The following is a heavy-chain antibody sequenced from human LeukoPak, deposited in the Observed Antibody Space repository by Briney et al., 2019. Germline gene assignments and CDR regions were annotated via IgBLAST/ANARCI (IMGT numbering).Heavy chain of an antibody. CDR2: INPSGGST. V-gene: IGHV1-46*01. J-gene: IGHJ4*02. CDR1: GYTFTSYY. Sequence: ASVKVSCKASGYTFTSYYMHWARQAPGQGLEWMGIINPSGGSTSYAQKFQGRVTMTRDTSISTAYMELSRLRSDDTAVYYCATQRGSYRWGTDFDYWGQGTLVTVSS. D-gene: IGHD3-16*01. CDR3: ATQRGSYRWGTDFDY.